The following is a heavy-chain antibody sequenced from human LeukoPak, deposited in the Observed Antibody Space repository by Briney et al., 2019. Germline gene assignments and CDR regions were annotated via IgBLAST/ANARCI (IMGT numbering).Heavy chain of an antibody. V-gene: IGHV3-23*01. CDR3: AKRYCSSTSCSLFDY. D-gene: IGHD2-2*01. CDR1: GFTFSSYA. CDR2: ISGSGGST. J-gene: IGHJ4*02. Sequence: GGSLRLSCAASGFTFSSYAMSWVRQAPGKGLEWVSAISGSGGSTYYADSVKGRFTISRDNFKNTLYLQMNSLRAEDTAVYYCAKRYCSSTSCSLFDYWGQGSLVTVSS.